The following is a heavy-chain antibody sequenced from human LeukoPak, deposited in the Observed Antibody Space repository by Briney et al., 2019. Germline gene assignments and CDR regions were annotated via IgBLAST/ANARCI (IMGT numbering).Heavy chain of an antibody. V-gene: IGHV3-30*18. Sequence: GSSLRLSCAASGFTFSSYGMHWVRQAPGKGLEWVAVISYDGSNKYYADSVKGRFPISRDNSKNTLYLQMNSLRAEDTAVYYCAKVGSDSYGSLFDYWGQGTLVTVSS. CDR3: AKVGSDSYGSLFDY. D-gene: IGHD5-18*01. CDR1: GFTFSSYG. CDR2: ISYDGSNK. J-gene: IGHJ4*02.